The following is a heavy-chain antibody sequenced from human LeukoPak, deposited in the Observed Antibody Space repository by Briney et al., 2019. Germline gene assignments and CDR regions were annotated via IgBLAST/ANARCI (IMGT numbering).Heavy chain of an antibody. V-gene: IGHV4-39*01. J-gene: IGHJ4*02. CDR1: VDSISSDIYS. Sequence: SETLSLTCTVSVDSISSDIYSWGWIRQPPGKGLEWIGTIYYGGSTYYNPSLKSRVTTSVDTSKNQFSLRLSSVTAADTAVYYCARLYSGSYYDRDYWGQGTLVTVSS. CDR2: IYYGGST. D-gene: IGHD1-26*01. CDR3: ARLYSGSYYDRDY.